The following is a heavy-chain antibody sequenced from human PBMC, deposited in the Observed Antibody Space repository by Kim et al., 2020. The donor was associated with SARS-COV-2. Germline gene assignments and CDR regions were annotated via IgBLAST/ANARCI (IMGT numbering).Heavy chain of an antibody. D-gene: IGHD3-22*01. CDR3: AKVMIVVVITGGMDV. Sequence: DSVKCRFTISRDNSKNTLYLQMNSLRAEDTAVYYCAKVMIVVVITGGMDVWGQGTTVTVSS. J-gene: IGHJ6*02. V-gene: IGHV3-23*01.